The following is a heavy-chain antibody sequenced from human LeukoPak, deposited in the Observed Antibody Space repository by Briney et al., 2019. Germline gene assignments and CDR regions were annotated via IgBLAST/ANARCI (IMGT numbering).Heavy chain of an antibody. V-gene: IGHV4-59*01. Sequence: KTSETLSLTFTVSGGSISSYYWSWIRQPPGKGLEWIGYIYYSGSTNYNPSLKSRVTISVDTSKNQFSLKLSSVTAADTAVYYCARDYPGGYYYGMDVWGQGTTVTVSS. CDR3: ARDYPGGYYYGMDV. D-gene: IGHD2-15*01. CDR1: GGSISSYY. J-gene: IGHJ6*02. CDR2: IYYSGST.